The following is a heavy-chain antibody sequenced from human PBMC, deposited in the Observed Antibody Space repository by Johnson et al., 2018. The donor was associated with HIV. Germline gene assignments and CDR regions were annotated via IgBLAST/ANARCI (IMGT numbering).Heavy chain of an antibody. CDR3: ARDLYYNFWTGFSRSDAFDI. D-gene: IGHD3-3*01. CDR2: IWYAGSNK. Sequence: QVQLVESGGGVVQPGRSLRLSCVASGFTFRTSGMHWVRQAPGPGLEWVAVIWYAGSNKYYADSVKGRVTISRDNSKDTLYLEMNSLRVEDTDVYYCARDLYYNFWTGFSRSDAFDIWGQGTMVTVSS. CDR1: GFTFRTSG. J-gene: IGHJ3*02. V-gene: IGHV3-33*01.